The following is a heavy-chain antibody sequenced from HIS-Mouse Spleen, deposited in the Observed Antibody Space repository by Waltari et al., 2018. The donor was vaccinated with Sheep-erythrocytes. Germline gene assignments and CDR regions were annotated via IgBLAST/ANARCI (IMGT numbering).Heavy chain of an antibody. Sequence: EVQLVESGGGLVQPGGSLRLSCAASGFTFSSYWMHWVRRAPGKGLGGVAGINREGGSTSHADSVDGRCTISRDNAKNTLYLPMNSLRAEDTAVYYCARAISSADAFDIWGQGTMVTVSS. CDR2: INREGGST. D-gene: IGHD3-16*02. V-gene: IGHV3-74*01. J-gene: IGHJ3*02. CDR1: GFTFSSYW. CDR3: ARAISSADAFDI.